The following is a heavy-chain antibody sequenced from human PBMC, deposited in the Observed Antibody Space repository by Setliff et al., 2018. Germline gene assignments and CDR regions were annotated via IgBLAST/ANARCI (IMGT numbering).Heavy chain of an antibody. J-gene: IGHJ6*03. CDR3: AREQWLDPPGYYYMDV. Sequence: SETLSLTCTVSGGSISSYYWSWIRQPAGKGLEWIGHIYIGGGANYNPSLKSRVSMSIDTSKNQFSLKLNSVTAADMAVYYCAREQWLDPPGYYYMDVWAKGTTVTVSS. CDR2: IYIGGGA. CDR1: GGSISSYY. D-gene: IGHD6-19*01. V-gene: IGHV4-4*07.